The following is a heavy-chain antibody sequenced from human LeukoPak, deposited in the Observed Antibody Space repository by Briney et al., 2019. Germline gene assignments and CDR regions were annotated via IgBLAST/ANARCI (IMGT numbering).Heavy chain of an antibody. CDR2: ISYDGSNK. D-gene: IGHD2-15*01. J-gene: IGHJ4*02. V-gene: IGHV3-30*03. CDR3: ARDHGGGSYFDY. Sequence: PGGSLRLSCAASGFTFSSYWMSWVRQAPGKGLEWVAVISYDGSNKYYADSVKGRFTISRDNSKNTLYLQMNSLRAEDTAVYYCARDHGGGSYFDYWGQGTLVTVSS. CDR1: GFTFSSYW.